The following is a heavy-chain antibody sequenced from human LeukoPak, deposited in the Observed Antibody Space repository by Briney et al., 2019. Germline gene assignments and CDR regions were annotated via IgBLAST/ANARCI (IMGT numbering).Heavy chain of an antibody. Sequence: GGSLRLSCAASGFTFSTYWMHWVRQAPGKGLVWVSRISSDGSSTSDADSVQGRFTISRDNAKNSLYLQMNSLTAEDTDVYYCARDVGASAPDAFDIWGQGTMVTVSS. D-gene: IGHD1-26*01. V-gene: IGHV3-74*01. CDR2: ISSDGSST. J-gene: IGHJ3*02. CDR3: ARDVGASAPDAFDI. CDR1: GFTFSTYW.